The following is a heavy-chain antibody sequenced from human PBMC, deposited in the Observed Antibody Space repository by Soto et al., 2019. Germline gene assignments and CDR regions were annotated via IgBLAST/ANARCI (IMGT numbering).Heavy chain of an antibody. Sequence: ASVKVSCKASGYTFTSYDINWVRQATGQGLEWMGWMNPNSGNTGYAQKFQGRVTMTRNTSISTAYMELSSLRSEDTAVYYCAREAGGDALEGFYYYYYMDVWGKGTTVTVSS. CDR2: MNPNSGNT. CDR1: GYTFTSYD. V-gene: IGHV1-8*01. J-gene: IGHJ6*03. CDR3: AREAGGDALEGFYYYYYMDV. D-gene: IGHD3-16*01.